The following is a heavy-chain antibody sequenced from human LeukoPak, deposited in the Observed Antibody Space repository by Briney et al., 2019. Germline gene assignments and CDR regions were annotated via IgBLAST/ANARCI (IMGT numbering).Heavy chain of an antibody. V-gene: IGHV1-18*01. D-gene: IGHD3-9*01. J-gene: IGHJ6*02. CDR1: GYTFTSYG. CDR2: ISAYNGNT. CDR3: ARDRAYDILSVYPYGMDV. Sequence: ASVKVSCMASGYTFTSYGLSWVRQAPGQGLEWMGWISAYNGNTNYAQKLQGRVTMTTDTSTSTAYMELRSLRSDDTAVYYCARDRAYDILSVYPYGMDVWGQGTTVTVSS.